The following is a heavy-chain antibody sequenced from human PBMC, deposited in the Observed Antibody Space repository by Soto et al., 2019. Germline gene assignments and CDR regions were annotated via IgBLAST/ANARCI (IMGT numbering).Heavy chain of an antibody. V-gene: IGHV4-34*01. CDR3: ARGRDYDILTGYAETGWFDP. D-gene: IGHD3-9*01. Sequence: QVQLQQWGAGLLKPSETLSLTCAVYGGSFSGYYWSWIRQPPGKGLEWIGEINHSGSTNYNPSLKSRVTISVDPSKNQFSLKLSSVTAADTAVYYCARGRDYDILTGYAETGWFDPWGQGTLVTVSS. CDR1: GGSFSGYY. CDR2: INHSGST. J-gene: IGHJ5*02.